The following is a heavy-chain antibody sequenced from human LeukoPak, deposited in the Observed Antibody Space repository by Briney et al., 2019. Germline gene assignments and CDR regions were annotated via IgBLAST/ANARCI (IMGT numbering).Heavy chain of an antibody. CDR2: ISYDGSNK. CDR1: GFTFSSYA. Sequence: GGSLRLSCAASGFTFSSYAMHWVRQAPGKGLEWVAVISYDGSNKYYADSGKGRFTTSRDNSKNTLYLQMNSLRAEDTAVYYCARPARPYSYYYYMHVWGKGTTVTVSS. V-gene: IGHV3-30*04. CDR3: ARPARPYSYYYYMHV. D-gene: IGHD6-6*01. J-gene: IGHJ6*03.